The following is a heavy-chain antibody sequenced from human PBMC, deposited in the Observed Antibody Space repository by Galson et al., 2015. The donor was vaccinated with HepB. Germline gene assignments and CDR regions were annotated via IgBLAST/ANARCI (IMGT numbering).Heavy chain of an antibody. CDR1: GFTFSSYW. D-gene: IGHD3-22*01. J-gene: IGHJ4*02. CDR3: TTTYYYDSSGYSYPSY. V-gene: IGHV3-15*01. CDR2: IKSKTDGGTT. Sequence: SLRLSCAASGFTFSSYWMSWVRQAPGKGLEWVGRIKSKTDGGTTDYAAPVKGRFTISRDDSKNTLYLQMNSLKTEDTAVYYCTTTYYYDSSGYSYPSYWGQGTLVTVSS.